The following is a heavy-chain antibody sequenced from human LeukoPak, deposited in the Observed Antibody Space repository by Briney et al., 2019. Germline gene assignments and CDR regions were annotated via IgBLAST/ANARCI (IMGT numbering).Heavy chain of an antibody. CDR2: ISGSGGST. D-gene: IGHD3-10*01. J-gene: IGHJ4*02. Sequence: GGSLRLSCAASGFTFSSYAMSWVRQAPGKGLEWVSAISGSGGSTYYADSVKGRFTISRDNSKNTLYLQMNSLTAEATAVYYCAKGSSGSYGYWGQGTLVTVSS. CDR1: GFTFSSYA. CDR3: AKGSSGSYGY. V-gene: IGHV3-23*01.